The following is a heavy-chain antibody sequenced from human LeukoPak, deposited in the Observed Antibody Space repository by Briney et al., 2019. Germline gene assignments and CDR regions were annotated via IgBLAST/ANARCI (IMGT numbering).Heavy chain of an antibody. V-gene: IGHV3-33*06. CDR3: ANNFDY. Sequence: GGSLRLSCTASGFTFSNYGMHWVRQAPGKGLEWVALIYYDGSNKYYADSVKGRFTISRDNSKNTLYLQMNSLRAEDTAMYYCANNFDYWGQGTLVTVSP. CDR2: IYYDGSNK. CDR1: GFTFSNYG. J-gene: IGHJ4*02.